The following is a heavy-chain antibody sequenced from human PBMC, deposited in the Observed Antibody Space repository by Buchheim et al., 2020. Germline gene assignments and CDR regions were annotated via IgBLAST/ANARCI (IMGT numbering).Heavy chain of an antibody. D-gene: IGHD1-26*01. CDR3: AREGGTSGTCGYFDI. V-gene: IGHV3-30-3*01. CDR2: MSYDGYSK. CDR1: EFTFSNSI. J-gene: IGHJ2*01. Sequence: LVESGGDVVQPGGSLRLSCSVSEFTFSNSIIHWVRQAPGKGLEWVTAMSYDGYSKYYADSVKGRFTISRDSSTNALFVQMDSLRPEDTGVYYCAREGGTSGTCGYFDIWGRGTL.